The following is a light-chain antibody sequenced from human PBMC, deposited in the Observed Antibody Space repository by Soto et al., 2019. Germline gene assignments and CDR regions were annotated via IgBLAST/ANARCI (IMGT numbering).Light chain of an antibody. V-gene: IGLV2-11*01. J-gene: IGLJ1*01. CDR3: CSYAGSYTFV. Sequence: LTQPRSVSGSPGQSATISCTGTSXDVGGYNYVSWYQQHPGKAPKLMIYDVSKRPSGVPDRFSGSKSGNTASLTISGLQAEDEADYYCCSYAGSYTFVFGTGTKVTVL. CDR2: DVS. CDR1: SXDVGGYNY.